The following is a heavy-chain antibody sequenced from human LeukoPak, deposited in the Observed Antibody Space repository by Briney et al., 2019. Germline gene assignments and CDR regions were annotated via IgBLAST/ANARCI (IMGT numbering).Heavy chain of an antibody. J-gene: IGHJ6*02. CDR1: GYTFSAFH. V-gene: IGHV1-2*02. Sequence: ASVKVSCKGSGYTFSAFHMYWVRQAPGQGPECMGLINPSSGVTKYPQKFQGRVTMTRGTSISTAYMELTRLTSDDTAVYYCARAGLSSYYYYYGMDVWGQGTTVTVSS. CDR2: INPSSGVT. CDR3: ARAGLSSYYYYYGMDV.